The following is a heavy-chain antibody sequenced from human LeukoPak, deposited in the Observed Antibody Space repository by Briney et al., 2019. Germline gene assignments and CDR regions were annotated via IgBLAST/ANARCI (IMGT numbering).Heavy chain of an antibody. CDR1: GYTFTGYY. D-gene: IGHD6-13*01. J-gene: IGHJ5*02. V-gene: IGHV7-4-1*02. Sequence: ASVKVSCKASGYTFTGYYMHWVRQAPGQGLEWMGWINTNTGNPTYAQGFTGRFVFSLDTSVSTAYLQISSLKAEDTAVYYCARGFRRLIAAAGHNWFDPWGQGTLVTVSS. CDR3: ARGFRRLIAAAGHNWFDP. CDR2: INTNTGNP.